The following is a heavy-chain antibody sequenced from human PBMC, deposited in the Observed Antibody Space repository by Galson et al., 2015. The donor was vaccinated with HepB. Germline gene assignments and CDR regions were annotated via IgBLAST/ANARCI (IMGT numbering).Heavy chain of an antibody. CDR1: EFTFSDYY. CDR2: ISNDGAYT. Sequence: SLRLSCAASEFTFSDYYMSWIRQAPGKGLEWISIISNDGAYTNYADSVKGRFTISRDNAKNSLFLQINSLRAEDTAIYYCARDRGDYGDGNWFDPWGQGTLVSVSS. J-gene: IGHJ5*02. V-gene: IGHV3-11*06. CDR3: ARDRGDYGDGNWFDP. D-gene: IGHD4-17*01.